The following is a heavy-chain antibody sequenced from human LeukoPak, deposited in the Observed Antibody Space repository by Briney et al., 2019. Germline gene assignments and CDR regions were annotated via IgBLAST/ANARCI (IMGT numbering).Heavy chain of an antibody. CDR2: IYYSGST. D-gene: IGHD3-22*01. Sequence: SETLSLTCAVYGGSFSGYYWSWIRQPPGKGLEWIGSIYYSGSTYYNPSLKSRVTISVDTSKNQFSLKLSSVTAADTAVYYCARRGRYYYDWEDWGQGTLVTVSS. CDR3: ARRGRYYYDWED. J-gene: IGHJ4*02. CDR1: GGSFSGYY. V-gene: IGHV4-34*01.